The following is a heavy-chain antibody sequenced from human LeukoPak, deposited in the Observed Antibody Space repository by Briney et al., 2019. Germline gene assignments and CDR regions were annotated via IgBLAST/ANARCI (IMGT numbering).Heavy chain of an antibody. CDR2: IYYSGGT. J-gene: IGHJ4*02. CDR3: ARAKSYYDILTGYSYYFDY. V-gene: IGHV4-59*01. CDR1: GGSISTYY. Sequence: PSETLSLTCTVSGGSISTYYWSWIRQPPGKGLEWIGNIYYSGGTNYNPSLKSRVTISVDTSKNQFSLKLSSVTAADTAVYYCARAKSYYDILTGYSYYFDYWGQGTLVTVSS. D-gene: IGHD3-9*01.